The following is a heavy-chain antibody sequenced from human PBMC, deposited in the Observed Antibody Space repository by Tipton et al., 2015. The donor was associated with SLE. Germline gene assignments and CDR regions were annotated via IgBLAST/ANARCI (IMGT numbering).Heavy chain of an antibody. CDR3: AGGGVATMGGYAFEI. D-gene: IGHD5-12*01. Sequence: TLSLTCSVSGASISNDGHYWSWIRHHPGKGLEWIGCIHPRGSTYYTPSLKSRLTMLVDTSNNQFSLRLNSVTAADTALYYCAGGGVATMGGYAFEIWGQGTMVTVSS. J-gene: IGHJ3*02. V-gene: IGHV4-31*03. CDR2: IHPRGST. CDR1: GASISNDGHY.